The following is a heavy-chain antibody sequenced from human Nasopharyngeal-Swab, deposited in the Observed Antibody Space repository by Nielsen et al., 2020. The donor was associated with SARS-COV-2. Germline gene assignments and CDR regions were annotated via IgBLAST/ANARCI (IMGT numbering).Heavy chain of an antibody. D-gene: IGHD3-22*01. V-gene: IGHV4-39*01. Sequence: RQAPGKGLEWLGSMSYSGVTFYNPSLRNRVTLSVDTSKNLLSLKLDSVTAADTALYYCARHSRVTTVVVVTLFDFWGQGIQVTVSS. CDR2: MSYSGVT. CDR3: ARHSRVTTVVVVTLFDF. J-gene: IGHJ4*02.